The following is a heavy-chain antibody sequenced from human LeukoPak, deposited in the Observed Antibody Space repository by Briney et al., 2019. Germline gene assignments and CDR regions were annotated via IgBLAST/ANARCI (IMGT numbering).Heavy chain of an antibody. CDR1: GFTFSSYG. CDR3: TREGGAYEIDY. CDR2: IRSDGRIQ. V-gene: IGHV3-33*01. D-gene: IGHD5-12*01. J-gene: IGHJ4*02. Sequence: PGGSLRLSCVTSGFTFSSYGMHWVRQAPGKGLQWVARIRSDGRIQQYADSVRGPFTISRDSSKNTLYLQMNSLGAEDTAMYSCTREGGAYEIDYWGQGTLVTVSS.